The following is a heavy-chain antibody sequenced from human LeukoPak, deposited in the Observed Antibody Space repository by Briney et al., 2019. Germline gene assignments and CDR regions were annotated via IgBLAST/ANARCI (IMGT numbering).Heavy chain of an antibody. J-gene: IGHJ4*02. CDR1: GFTFTSSA. CDR3: AADIDYYDGSGYYKHFDY. Sequence: ASVKVSCKASGFTFTSSAVQWVRQARGQRLEWIGWIVVGSDNTDYAQKFQERVTITRDMSTTTAYMELSSLRSEDTAVYYCAADIDYYDGSGYYKHFDYWGQGTLVTVSS. CDR2: IVVGSDNT. V-gene: IGHV1-58*01. D-gene: IGHD3-22*01.